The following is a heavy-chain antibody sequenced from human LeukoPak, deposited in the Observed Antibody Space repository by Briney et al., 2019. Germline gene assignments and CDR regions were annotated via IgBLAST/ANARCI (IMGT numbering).Heavy chain of an antibody. CDR2: ISSSSSTI. J-gene: IGHJ5*02. CDR1: GFTFSSYS. Sequence: GGSLRLPCAASGFTFSSYSMNWVRQAPGKGLEWVSYISSSSSTIYYADSVKGRFTISRDNAKNSLYLQMNSLRAEGTAVYYCARGRTTVTDGPNWFDPWGQGTLVTVSS. CDR3: ARGRTTVTDGPNWFDP. D-gene: IGHD4-17*01. V-gene: IGHV3-48*04.